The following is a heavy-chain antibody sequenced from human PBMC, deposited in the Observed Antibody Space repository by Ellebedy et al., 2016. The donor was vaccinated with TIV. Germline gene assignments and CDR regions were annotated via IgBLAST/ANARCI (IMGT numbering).Heavy chain of an antibody. Sequence: SETLSLTCTVSGGSVSSGDYYWSWIRQPPGKGLEWIGYIHHSGISHYSPSLRSRTTISFDTSKNHFSLNVTSVTAADTAVYYCARDPSNWFDPWGQGILVTVSS. CDR2: IHHSGIS. CDR3: ARDPSNWFDP. CDR1: GGSVSSGDYY. J-gene: IGHJ5*02. V-gene: IGHV4-30-4*01.